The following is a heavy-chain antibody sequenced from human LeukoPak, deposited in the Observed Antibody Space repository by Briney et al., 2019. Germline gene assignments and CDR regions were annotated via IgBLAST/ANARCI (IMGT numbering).Heavy chain of an antibody. CDR1: GGSISSYY. CDR2: IYYSGST. CDR3: ARHRSSYDVRGPSSIDY. J-gene: IGHJ4*02. V-gene: IGHV4-39*01. D-gene: IGHD3-10*01. Sequence: ASETLSLTCTVSGGSISSYYWSWIRQPPGKGLEWIGSIYYSGSTYYNPSLKSRVTISVDTSKNQFSLKLSSVTAADTAVYYCARHRSSYDVRGPSSIDYWGQGTLVTVSS.